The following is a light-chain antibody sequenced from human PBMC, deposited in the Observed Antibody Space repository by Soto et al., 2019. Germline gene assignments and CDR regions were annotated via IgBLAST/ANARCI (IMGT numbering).Light chain of an antibody. CDR1: SSNSGAGYD. V-gene: IGLV1-40*01. Sequence: QSVLTQPPSVSGAPGQRVTISCTGSSSNSGAGYDVHWYQQLPGTAPKLLIYGNSNRPSGVPDRFSGSKSGTSASLAITGPQAEDEAEYYCQSYDRSPYVVFRGGTKVTVL. J-gene: IGLJ2*01. CDR2: GNS. CDR3: QSYDRSPYVV.